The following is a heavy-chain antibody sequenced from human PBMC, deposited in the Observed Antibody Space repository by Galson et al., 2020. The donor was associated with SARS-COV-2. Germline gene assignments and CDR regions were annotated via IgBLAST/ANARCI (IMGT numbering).Heavy chain of an antibody. CDR2: ISYDGSNK. CDR1: GFTFSSYA. J-gene: IGHJ3*02. CDR3: ARDTHDSSGYYYVGAFDI. Sequence: GESLKISCAASGFTFSSYAMHWVRQAPGKGLEWVAVISYDGSNKYYADSVKGRFTISRDNSKNTLYLQMNSLRAEDTAVYYCARDTHDSSGYYYVGAFDIWGQGTMVTVSS. V-gene: IGHV3-30-3*01. D-gene: IGHD3-22*01.